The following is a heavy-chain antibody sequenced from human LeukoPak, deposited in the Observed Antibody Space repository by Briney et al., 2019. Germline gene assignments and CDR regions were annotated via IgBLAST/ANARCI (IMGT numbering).Heavy chain of an antibody. J-gene: IGHJ6*02. CDR2: IWYDGSNK. CDR3: ARDPDSSGWYMGINYYYGMDV. CDR1: GFTFSSYS. Sequence: GGSLRLSCAASGFTFSSYSMNWVRQAPGKGLEWVAVIWYDGSNKYYADSVKGRFTISRDNSKNTLYLQMNSLRAEDTAVYYCARDPDSSGWYMGINYYYGMDVWGQGTTVTVSS. V-gene: IGHV3-33*08. D-gene: IGHD6-19*01.